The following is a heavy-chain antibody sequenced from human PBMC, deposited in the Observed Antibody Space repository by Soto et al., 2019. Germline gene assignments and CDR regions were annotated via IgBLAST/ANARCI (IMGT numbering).Heavy chain of an antibody. Sequence: PSETLSLTCTVSGGSVSSGSYYWSWIRQPPGKGLEWIGYIYYSGSTNYNPSLKSRVTISIDQSKNQFSLKLTSVTAADTAVYYCARADTPATTFHSGSSNLDYWGQGTLVTVSS. CDR1: GGSVSSGSYY. CDR2: IYYSGST. V-gene: IGHV4-61*01. CDR3: ARADTPATTFHSGSSNLDY. J-gene: IGHJ4*02. D-gene: IGHD1-26*01.